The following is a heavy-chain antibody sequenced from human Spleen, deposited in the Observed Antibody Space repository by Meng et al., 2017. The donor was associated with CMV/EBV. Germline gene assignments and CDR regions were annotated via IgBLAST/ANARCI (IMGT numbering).Heavy chain of an antibody. Sequence: ASVKVSCKASGYIFSDYGISWVRQAPGQGLEWMGWISPYKGNTNYAQKLQGRVTMTTDTSTSTAYMELRSLRFDDTAVYYCARDSNGFPDWGQGTLVTVSS. V-gene: IGHV1-18*01. CDR1: GYIFSDYG. D-gene: IGHD3-22*01. J-gene: IGHJ4*02. CDR2: ISPYKGNT. CDR3: ARDSNGFPD.